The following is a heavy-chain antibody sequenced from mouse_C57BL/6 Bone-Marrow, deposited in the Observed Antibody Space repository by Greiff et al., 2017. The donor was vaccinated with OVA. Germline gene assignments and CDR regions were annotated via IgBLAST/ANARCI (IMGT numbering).Heavy chain of an antibody. CDR2: ISSGGDYI. CDR3: TRDYYGSSPAWFAY. D-gene: IGHD1-1*01. Sequence: EVQVVESGEGLVKPGGSLKLSCAASGFTFSSYAMSWVRQTPEKRLEWVAYISSGGDYIYYADTVKGRFTISRDNARNTLYLQMSSLKSEDTAMYYCTRDYYGSSPAWFAYWGQGTLVTVSA. J-gene: IGHJ3*01. CDR1: GFTFSSYA. V-gene: IGHV5-9-1*02.